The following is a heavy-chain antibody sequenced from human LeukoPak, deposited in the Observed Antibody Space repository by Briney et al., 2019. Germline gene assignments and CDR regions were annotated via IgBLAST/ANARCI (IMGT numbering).Heavy chain of an antibody. V-gene: IGHV4-34*01. Sequence: PETLSLTCAVYGGSFSGYYWSWIRQPPGKGLEWIGEINHSGSTNYNPSLKSRVTISVDTSKNQFSLKLSSVTAADTAVYYCARGHSITMVRGVINWFDPWGQGTLVTVSS. D-gene: IGHD3-10*01. J-gene: IGHJ5*02. CDR3: ARGHSITMVRGVINWFDP. CDR1: GGSFSGYY. CDR2: INHSGST.